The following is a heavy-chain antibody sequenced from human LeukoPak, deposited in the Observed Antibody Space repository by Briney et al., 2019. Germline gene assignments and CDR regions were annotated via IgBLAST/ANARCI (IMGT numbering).Heavy chain of an antibody. CDR1: GFTFSSYA. Sequence: GGSLRLSCAASGFTFSSYAMSWVRQAPGKGLEWVSAISGSGGSTYYADSVKGRFTISRDNAKNSLYLQMSSLRAEDTAVYYCARGGRPDYWGQGTLVTVSS. J-gene: IGHJ4*02. V-gene: IGHV3-23*01. D-gene: IGHD3-10*01. CDR2: ISGSGGST. CDR3: ARGGRPDY.